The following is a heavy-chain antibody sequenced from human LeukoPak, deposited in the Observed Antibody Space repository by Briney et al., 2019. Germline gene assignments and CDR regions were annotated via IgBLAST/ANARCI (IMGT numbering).Heavy chain of an antibody. CDR1: GFTFSSNY. CDR2: IYSGGST. D-gene: IGHD3-22*01. V-gene: IGHV3-53*01. J-gene: IGHJ3*02. CDR3: ATQWVIHAFDI. Sequence: PGGSLRLSCAASGFTFSSNYMSWVRQAPGKGLEWVSVIYSGGSTYYADSVKGRFTISRDNSKNTLYLQMNSLRAEDTAVYYCATQWVIHAFDIWSQGTMVTVSS.